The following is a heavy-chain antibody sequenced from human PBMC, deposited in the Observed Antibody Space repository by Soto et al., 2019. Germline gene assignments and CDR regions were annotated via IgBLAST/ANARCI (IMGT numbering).Heavy chain of an antibody. Sequence: QLQLQESGPGLVKPSETLSLTCTVSGGSISGSSYYWGWIRQPPGKGLEGIESIYYTGSTYYNSPLKSQDTIAVDTSKNHFSLKLSPVTAADTAVYYCARHVRNVEHFDYWGQGILVTVSS. CDR1: GGSISGSSYY. CDR2: IYYTGST. V-gene: IGHV4-39*01. J-gene: IGHJ4*02. CDR3: ARHVRNVEHFDY. D-gene: IGHD1-1*01.